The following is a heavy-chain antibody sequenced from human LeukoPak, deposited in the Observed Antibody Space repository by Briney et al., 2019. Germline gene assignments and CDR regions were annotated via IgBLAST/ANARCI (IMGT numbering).Heavy chain of an antibody. Sequence: ASVKVSCKASGYTFNNHYIYWVRQAPGQGLEWMGMINPSGGSRSYAQKFQGRVTMTRDTSTSTVYMELSSLRSEDTAVYYCASSGHPPPNQAHAFDIWGQGTMVTVSS. CDR2: INPSGGSR. V-gene: IGHV1-46*02. J-gene: IGHJ3*02. CDR3: ASSGHPPPNQAHAFDI. CDR1: GYTFNNHY. D-gene: IGHD3-10*01.